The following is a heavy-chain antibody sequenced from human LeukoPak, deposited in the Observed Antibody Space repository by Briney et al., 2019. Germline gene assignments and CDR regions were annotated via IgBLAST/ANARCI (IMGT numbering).Heavy chain of an antibody. V-gene: IGHV4-59*01. CDR2: ISYSGST. Sequence: SETLSLTCIVSGGSISPYYWSWIRQPPGKGLEWIGYISYSGSTDYNPSLKSRVTISVDTSKNQFSLKLSSVTAADTAVYYCARVRYDSSGYYFDYWGQGTLVTVSS. D-gene: IGHD3-22*01. CDR3: ARVRYDSSGYYFDY. J-gene: IGHJ4*02. CDR1: GGSISPYY.